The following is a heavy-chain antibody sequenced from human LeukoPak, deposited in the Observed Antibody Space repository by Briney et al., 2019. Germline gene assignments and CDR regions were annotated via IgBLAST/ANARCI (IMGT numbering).Heavy chain of an antibody. J-gene: IGHJ4*02. Sequence: PGGSLRLSCAASGFTFSSYSMNWVRQAPGKGLEWVSSISSSSSYIYYADSVKGRFTISRDNAKNSLYLQINSLRAEDTAVYYCARVGYYDSSGYDYWGQGTLVTVSS. V-gene: IGHV3-21*01. CDR2: ISSSSSYI. D-gene: IGHD3-22*01. CDR3: ARVGYYDSSGYDY. CDR1: GFTFSSYS.